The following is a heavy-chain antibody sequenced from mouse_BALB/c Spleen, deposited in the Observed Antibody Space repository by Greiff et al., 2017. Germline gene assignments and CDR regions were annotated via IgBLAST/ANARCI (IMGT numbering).Heavy chain of an antibody. D-gene: IGHD2-4*01. CDR1: GFNIKDYY. CDR2: IDPENGNT. J-gene: IGHJ3*01. V-gene: IGHV14-1*02. CDR3: ARGGVMINGWFAY. Sequence: VQLQQSGAELVRPGALVKLSCKASGFNIKDYYMHWVKQRPEQGLEWIGWIDPENGNTIYDPKFQGKASITADTSSNTAYLQLSSLTSEDTAVYYCARGGVMINGWFAYWGQGTLVTVSA.